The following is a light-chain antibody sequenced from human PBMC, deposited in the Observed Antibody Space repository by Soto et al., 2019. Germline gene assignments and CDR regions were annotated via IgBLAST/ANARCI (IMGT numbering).Light chain of an antibody. Sequence: DIQMTQSPSSLSASVGDRVTITCRASQSISSNLNWYQQKPGEAPKLLIYVASSLQSGVPSRFSGSESGTDYTLTISSLQPDDFATYYCQQSYSTPYTFGQETKLEIK. CDR2: VAS. CDR3: QQSYSTPYT. V-gene: IGKV1-39*01. J-gene: IGKJ2*01. CDR1: QSISSN.